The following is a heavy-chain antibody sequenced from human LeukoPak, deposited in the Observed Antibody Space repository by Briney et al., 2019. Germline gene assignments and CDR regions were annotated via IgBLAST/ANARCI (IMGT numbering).Heavy chain of an antibody. D-gene: IGHD6-6*01. V-gene: IGHV3-7*01. Sequence: GGSLRLSCAASGFTFSNYWMSWVRQAPGKGLEWVANIKQDGSEKYYADSVKGQFTISRDNAKNSAYLQMNSLRAEDTAVYYCARIGYSSSSLDYWGQGTLVTVSS. CDR2: IKQDGSEK. CDR3: ARIGYSSSSLDY. CDR1: GFTFSNYW. J-gene: IGHJ4*02.